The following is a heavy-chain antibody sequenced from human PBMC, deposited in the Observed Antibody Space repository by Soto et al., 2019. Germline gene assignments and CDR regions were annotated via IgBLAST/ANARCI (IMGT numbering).Heavy chain of an antibody. CDR2: ISSNGVGT. V-gene: IGHV3-64*01. J-gene: IGHJ6*03. CDR3: ARRARPDFYYMDV. Sequence: EVQLAEFGGGLAQPGWSLRLSCAASGFTLSGYAMDWVRQAPGKGLEYVSGISSNGVGTYYANSVQGRFTISRDNSKNTVYLQMGSLRPEDMAVYYCARRARPDFYYMDVWGKGTTVTVSS. CDR1: GFTLSGYA. D-gene: IGHD6-6*01.